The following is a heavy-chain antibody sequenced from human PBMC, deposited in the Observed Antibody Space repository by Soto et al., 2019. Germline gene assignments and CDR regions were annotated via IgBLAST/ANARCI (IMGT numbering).Heavy chain of an antibody. CDR2: IYGDGGSA. CDR3: EKDRTVAPLHYWYLDL. D-gene: IGHD4-17*01. CDR1: GFTFSSHA. J-gene: IGHJ2*01. Sequence: GGSLRLSCAASGFTFSSHAMTWVRRAPGKGLEWVSSIYGDGGSAFHADSVKGRFTVSRDNFKNTLYLQMNSLRAEDTAMYYCEKDRTVAPLHYWYLDLWGRGSLVTVSS. V-gene: IGHV3-23*01.